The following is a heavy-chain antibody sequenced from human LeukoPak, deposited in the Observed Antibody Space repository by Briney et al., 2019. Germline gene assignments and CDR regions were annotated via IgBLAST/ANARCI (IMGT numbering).Heavy chain of an antibody. V-gene: IGHV3-23*01. J-gene: IGHJ6*03. CDR3: AKVGRDSYGYRYYYYYMDV. CDR2: ISGSGGST. Sequence: GGSLRLSCAASGFTFSSYAMSWVRQAPGKGLEWVSAISGSGGSTYYADSVKGRFTISRDNSKNTLYLQMNSLRAEDTAVYYCAKVGRDSYGYRYYYYYMDVWGKGTTVTVSS. CDR1: GFTFSSYA. D-gene: IGHD5-18*01.